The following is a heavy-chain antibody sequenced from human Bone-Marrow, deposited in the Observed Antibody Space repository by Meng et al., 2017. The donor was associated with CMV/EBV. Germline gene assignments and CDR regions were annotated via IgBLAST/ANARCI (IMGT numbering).Heavy chain of an antibody. J-gene: IGHJ4*02. D-gene: IGHD1-26*01. CDR1: GFTFSSYS. Sequence: GGSLRLSCAASGFTFSSYSMNWVRQAPGKGLEWVSSISSSSSYIYYADSVKGRFTISRDNAKNSLYLQMNSLRAEDTAVYYCARGPTPTELIDYWGQGTLVTVSS. CDR2: ISSSSSYI. CDR3: ARGPTPTELIDY. V-gene: IGHV3-21*01.